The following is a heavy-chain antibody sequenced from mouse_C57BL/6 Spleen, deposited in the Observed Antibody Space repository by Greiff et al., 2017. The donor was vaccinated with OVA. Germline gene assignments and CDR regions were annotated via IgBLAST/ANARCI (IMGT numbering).Heavy chain of an antibody. J-gene: IGHJ2*01. CDR3: ARRGLYDYDGYFDY. Sequence: EVQRVESGGDLVKPGGSLKLSCAASGFTFSSYGMSWVRQTPDKRLEWVASISSGGSYTYYPDSVKGRFTISRDNAKNTLYLQMSSLTSEDTAMYYCARRGLYDYDGYFDYWGQGTTLTVSS. D-gene: IGHD2-4*01. CDR2: ISSGGSYT. CDR1: GFTFSSYG. V-gene: IGHV5-6*01.